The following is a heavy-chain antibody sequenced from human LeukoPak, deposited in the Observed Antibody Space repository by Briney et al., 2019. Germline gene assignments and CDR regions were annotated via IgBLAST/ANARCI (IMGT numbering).Heavy chain of an antibody. CDR3: ARGPRFPPFDI. Sequence: SETLSLTCAVYGGSFSGYYWSWIRQPPGKGLEWIGEINHSGSTNYNPSLKSRVTISVDTSKNQFSLKLSSVTAADTAVYCCARGPRFPPFDIWGQGTMVTVSS. J-gene: IGHJ3*02. CDR2: INHSGST. V-gene: IGHV4-34*01. D-gene: IGHD2-21*01. CDR1: GGSFSGYY.